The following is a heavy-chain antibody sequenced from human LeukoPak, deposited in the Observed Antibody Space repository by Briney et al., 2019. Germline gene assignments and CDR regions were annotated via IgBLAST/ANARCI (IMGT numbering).Heavy chain of an antibody. D-gene: IGHD6-19*01. V-gene: IGHV1-8*01. CDR3: ARVGEVAVAGTTAEYFQH. Sequence: GASVKVSCKASGYTFTSYDINWVRRATGQGLEWMGWMNPNSGNTGYAQKFQGRVTMTRNTSISTAYMELSSLRSEDTAVYYCARVGEVAVAGTTAEYFQHWGQGTLVTVSS. J-gene: IGHJ1*01. CDR2: MNPNSGNT. CDR1: GYTFTSYD.